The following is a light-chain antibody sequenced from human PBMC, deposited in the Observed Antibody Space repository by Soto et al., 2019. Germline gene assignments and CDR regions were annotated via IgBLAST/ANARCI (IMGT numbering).Light chain of an antibody. V-gene: IGKV2-28*01. CDR1: QSLLHSNGYNY. J-gene: IGKJ1*01. CDR3: MQALQTPWT. CDR2: LGS. Sequence: VLTQSPLSLPVTPGEPASISCTSSQSLLHSNGYNYLDWYLQKPGQSPQLLIYLGSNRASGVPDRFSGSGSGTDFTLKISRVEAEDVGVYYCMQALQTPWTFGQVTKVDIK.